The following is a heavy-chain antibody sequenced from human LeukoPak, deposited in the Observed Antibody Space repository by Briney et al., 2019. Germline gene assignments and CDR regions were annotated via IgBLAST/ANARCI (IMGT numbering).Heavy chain of an antibody. CDR3: ARSGSYFDFDS. Sequence: PGGSLRLSYGSSGFIFSRYWMSWVRQAPGKGLEWVANIDQDGSERYYVDSVKGRFTIPRAKNSLYLQMDSLSPEDTAVYYCARSGSYFDFDSWGQGTLVTVSS. D-gene: IGHD1-26*01. V-gene: IGHV3-7*01. CDR2: IDQDGSER. CDR1: GFIFSRYW. J-gene: IGHJ4*02.